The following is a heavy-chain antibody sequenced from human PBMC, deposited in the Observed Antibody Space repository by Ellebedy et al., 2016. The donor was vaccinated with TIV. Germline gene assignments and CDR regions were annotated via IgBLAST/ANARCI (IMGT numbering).Heavy chain of an antibody. J-gene: IGHJ4*02. Sequence: GESLKISCAASGFTVSSIAMSWVRQAPGKGLEWVSTISAGDGTYYADSVKGRFTISRDNAKNSLYLQMNSLRAEDTAVYYCARDRNLYDSSGYYYFGYWGQGTLVTVSS. CDR2: ISAGDGT. CDR1: GFTVSSIA. D-gene: IGHD3-22*01. V-gene: IGHV3-23*01. CDR3: ARDRNLYDSSGYYYFGY.